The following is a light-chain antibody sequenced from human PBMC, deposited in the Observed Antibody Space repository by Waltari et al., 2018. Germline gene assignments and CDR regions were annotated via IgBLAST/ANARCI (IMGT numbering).Light chain of an antibody. CDR3: LLFYNHLRV. J-gene: IGLJ2*01. V-gene: IGLV7-46*01. Sequence: QAVVTQEPSLTVSPGGTVILTCGSSTGAVTSGHYPYWFQQKPGQAPRTLIYDTSDKHSGTPARFSGFLLGGKAALTLSGAQPEDEADYYCLLFYNHLRVFGGGTKLTVL. CDR1: TGAVTSGHY. CDR2: DTS.